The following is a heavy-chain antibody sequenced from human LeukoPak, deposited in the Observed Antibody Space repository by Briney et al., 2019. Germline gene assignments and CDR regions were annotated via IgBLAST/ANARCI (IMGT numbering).Heavy chain of an antibody. D-gene: IGHD2-15*01. CDR2: IIPIPGIA. V-gene: IGHV1-69*02. J-gene: IGHJ4*02. Sequence: GASVKVSCTASGDTFSIYTISWVRQAPGQGLEWMGRIIPIPGIANYAHKIQGRVTLTADKSTSTAYMKLSRLRSEDTAVYYCARAKDVVVAATYDYWGQGTLVTVSS. CDR3: ARAKDVVVAATYDY. CDR1: GDTFSIYT.